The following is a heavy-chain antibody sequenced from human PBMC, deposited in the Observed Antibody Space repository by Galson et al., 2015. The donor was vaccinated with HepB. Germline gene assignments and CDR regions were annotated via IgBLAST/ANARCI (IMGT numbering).Heavy chain of an antibody. CDR2: ISSSSSTI. J-gene: IGHJ3*02. D-gene: IGHD3-10*01. V-gene: IGHV3-48*04. CDR1: GFTFSSYS. Sequence: SLRLSCAASGFTFSSYSMNWVRQAPGKGLEWVSYISSSSSTIYYADSVKGRFTISRDNAKNSLYLQMNSLRAEDTAVYYCASIWFGDPWGAFDIWGQGTMVTVSS. CDR3: ASIWFGDPWGAFDI.